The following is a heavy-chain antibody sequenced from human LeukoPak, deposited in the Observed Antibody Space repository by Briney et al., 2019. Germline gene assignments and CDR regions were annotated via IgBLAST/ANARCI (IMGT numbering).Heavy chain of an antibody. CDR3: ARFYFDSSGQNSRAY. V-gene: IGHV3-66*01. Sequence: GGSLRLSCAVSGFTVSNNYMSWVRQAPGKGLEWVSVIYSTSGIHYADSVKGRFTISRDSSKNTLFLQMSNLRAEDTAVYYCARFYFDSSGQNSRAYWGQGTQVTVSA. CDR2: IYSTSGI. J-gene: IGHJ4*02. D-gene: IGHD3-22*01. CDR1: GFTVSNNY.